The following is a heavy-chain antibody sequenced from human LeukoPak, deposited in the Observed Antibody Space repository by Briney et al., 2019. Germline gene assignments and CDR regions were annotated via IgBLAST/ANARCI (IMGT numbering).Heavy chain of an antibody. D-gene: IGHD1-26*01. Sequence: PGGSLRLSCAASGFTYSSYAISWVRQAPGKGLEWVSTISGSGGSTYYADSVKGRFTISRDNSKNTLYLQMNSLRAEDTAVYYCAKDGSGSYSSFDYWGQGTLVTVSS. J-gene: IGHJ4*02. CDR1: GFTYSSYA. V-gene: IGHV3-23*01. CDR3: AKDGSGSYSSFDY. CDR2: ISGSGGST.